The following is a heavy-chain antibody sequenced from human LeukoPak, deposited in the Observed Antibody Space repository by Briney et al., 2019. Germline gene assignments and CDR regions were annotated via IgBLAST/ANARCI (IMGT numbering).Heavy chain of an antibody. V-gene: IGHV1-46*01. CDR3: ARAGELRYMDV. Sequence: ASVKVSCKATGYKFTKFYMHWVRQAPGQGLEWMGIINPRDISASYAQKFQGRVTMTRDMSTSTDYMELSSLRADDTAIYYCARAGELRYMDVWGKGTAVTVSS. D-gene: IGHD3-16*01. CDR2: INPRDISA. J-gene: IGHJ6*03. CDR1: GYKFTKFY.